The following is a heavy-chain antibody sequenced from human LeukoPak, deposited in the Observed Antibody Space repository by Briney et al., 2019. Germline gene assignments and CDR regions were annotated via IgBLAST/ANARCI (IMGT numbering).Heavy chain of an antibody. Sequence: GGSLRLSCAASGFTFSSYWMHWVRQAPGKGLVWVARINSDGSSTSYADSVKGRSTISRDNAKNTMYLQMNSLRAEDTAVYYCARGNYYDSPRGGFDPWGQGTLVTVSS. CDR1: GFTFSSYW. D-gene: IGHD3-22*01. CDR2: INSDGSST. J-gene: IGHJ5*02. CDR3: ARGNYYDSPRGGFDP. V-gene: IGHV3-74*01.